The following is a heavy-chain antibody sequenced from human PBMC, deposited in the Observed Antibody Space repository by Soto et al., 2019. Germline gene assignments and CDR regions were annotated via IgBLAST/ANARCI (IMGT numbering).Heavy chain of an antibody. D-gene: IGHD6-13*01. CDR1: GFTFSSYS. CDR3: ARGPHSSKPKYYFDY. J-gene: IGHJ4*02. V-gene: IGHV3-21*01. CDR2: ISSSSSYI. Sequence: GGSLRLSCAASGFTFSSYSMNWVRQAPGKGLEWVSSISSSSSYIYYADSVKGRFTISRDNAKNSLYLQMNSLRAEDTAVYYCARGPHSSKPKYYFDYWGQGTLVTVS.